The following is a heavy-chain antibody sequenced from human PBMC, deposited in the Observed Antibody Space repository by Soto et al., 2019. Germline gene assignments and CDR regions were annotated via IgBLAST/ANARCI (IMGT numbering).Heavy chain of an antibody. CDR1: GGSFSGYY. J-gene: IGHJ4*02. D-gene: IGHD2-15*01. CDR2: INHSGST. CDR3: ARGSHSPVGGLGSGGTPNFDY. Sequence: SETLSLTCAVYGGSFSGYYWSWIRQPPGKGLEWIGEINHSGSTNYNPSLKSRVTISVDTSKNQFSLKLSSVTAADTAVYYCARGSHSPVGGLGSGGTPNFDYWGQGTLVTVSS. V-gene: IGHV4-34*01.